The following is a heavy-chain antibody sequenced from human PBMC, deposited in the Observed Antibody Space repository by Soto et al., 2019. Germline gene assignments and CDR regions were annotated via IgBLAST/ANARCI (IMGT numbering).Heavy chain of an antibody. D-gene: IGHD3-9*01. V-gene: IGHV4-34*01. Sequence: LSLTCAVYGGSFSGYYWSWIRQPPGKGLEWIGEINHSGSTNYNPSLKSRVTISVDTSKNQFSLKLSSVTAADTAVYYCARSRFYDILTGYYFGYYYYGMDVWGQGTTVTVSS. J-gene: IGHJ6*02. CDR2: INHSGST. CDR3: ARSRFYDILTGYYFGYYYYGMDV. CDR1: GGSFSGYY.